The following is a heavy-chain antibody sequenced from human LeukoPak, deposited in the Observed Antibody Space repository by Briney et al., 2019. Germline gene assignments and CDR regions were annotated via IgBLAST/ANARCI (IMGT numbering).Heavy chain of an antibody. J-gene: IGHJ4*02. V-gene: IGHV4-59*01. Sequence: SETLSLTCTVSGGSISSYYWSWIRQPPGKGLEWIGYIYYSGSTNYNPSLKSRVTIPVDTSKNQFSLKLSSVTAADTAVYYCARSYDSSGYELYYFDYWGQGTLVTVSS. CDR3: ARSYDSSGYELYYFDY. CDR2: IYYSGST. CDR1: GGSISSYY. D-gene: IGHD3-22*01.